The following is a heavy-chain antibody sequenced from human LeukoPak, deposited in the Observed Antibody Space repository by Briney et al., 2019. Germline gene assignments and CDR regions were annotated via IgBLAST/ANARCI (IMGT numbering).Heavy chain of an antibody. Sequence: SETLSLTCTVSGGSISSYYWSWIRQPPGKGLEWIGYISYSGSTNSNPSLKSRVTISVDTSKNQFSLKLSSVTAADTAVYYCARDKSRTYGSADAFDIWGQGTMVTVSS. CDR1: GGSISSYY. CDR2: ISYSGST. V-gene: IGHV4-59*12. J-gene: IGHJ3*02. D-gene: IGHD3-10*01. CDR3: ARDKSRTYGSADAFDI.